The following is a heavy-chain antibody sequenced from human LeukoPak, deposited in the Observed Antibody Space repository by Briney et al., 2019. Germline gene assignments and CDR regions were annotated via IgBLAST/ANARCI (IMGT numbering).Heavy chain of an antibody. V-gene: IGHV1-69*13. Sequence: ASVKVSCKASGGTFSRYAISWVRQAPGQGLDWMGGIIPIFGTANYAQKFQGRVTITADESTSTAYMELSSLRSEDTAVYYCGSHNSSSWYGYFQHWGQGTLVTVSS. CDR1: GGTFSRYA. D-gene: IGHD6-13*01. CDR2: IIPIFGTA. CDR3: GSHNSSSWYGYFQH. J-gene: IGHJ1*01.